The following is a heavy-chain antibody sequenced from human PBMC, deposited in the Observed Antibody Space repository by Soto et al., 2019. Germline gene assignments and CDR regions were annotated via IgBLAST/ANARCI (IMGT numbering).Heavy chain of an antibody. J-gene: IGHJ4*02. CDR3: ATVPDY. CDR1: GGSISRGGYS. CDR2: IYHSGST. V-gene: IGHV4-30-2*01. Sequence: QLQLQESGSGLVKPSQTLSLTCAVSGGSISRGGYSWSWIRQPPGKGLEWIGYIYHSGSTYYNPSLKSRVPLSVDRAKNQFSAKLSSVTAADTAVYYCATVPDYWGQGTLVTVSS.